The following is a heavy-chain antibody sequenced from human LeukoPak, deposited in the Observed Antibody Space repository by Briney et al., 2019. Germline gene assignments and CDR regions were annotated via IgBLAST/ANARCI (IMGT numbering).Heavy chain of an antibody. CDR1: GGSISSYC. D-gene: IGHD2-21*02. V-gene: IGHV4-59*01. Sequence: PSETLSLTCTVSGGSISSYCWSWIRQPPGKGLEWIGYIYYSGSTNYNPSLKSRVTISVDTSKNQFSLKLSSVTAADTAVYYCARGGGEPAYCGGDCYSADYWGQGTLVTVSS. CDR3: ARGGGEPAYCGGDCYSADY. J-gene: IGHJ4*02. CDR2: IYYSGST.